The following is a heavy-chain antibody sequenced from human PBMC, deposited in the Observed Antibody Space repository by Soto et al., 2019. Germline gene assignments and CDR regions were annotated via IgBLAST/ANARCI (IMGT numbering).Heavy chain of an antibody. V-gene: IGHV1-8*01. CDR1: GYTFTTYD. Sequence: GASVKVSCKTSGYTFTTYDIYWVRQATGQGLEWMGWMNPNSGDTVYAQKFQGRVTMTRDTSTTTAYVELSSLMSEDTALYYCAVMFYDYDWGNDRYSWGQGTLVTVSS. D-gene: IGHD3-16*02. J-gene: IGHJ5*02. CDR2: MNPNSGDT. CDR3: AVMFYDYDWGNDRYS.